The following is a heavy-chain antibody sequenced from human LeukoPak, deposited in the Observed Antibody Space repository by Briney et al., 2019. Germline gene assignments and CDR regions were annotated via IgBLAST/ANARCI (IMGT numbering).Heavy chain of an antibody. CDR2: IYYSGST. Sequence: PSETLSLTCTVSGGSISSYYWSWIRQPPGKGLEWVGYIYYSGSTNYNPSLKSRVTISVDTSKTQFSLKLSSVTAADTAVYYCARRKFYYGSGSYYSYYYGMDVWGQGTTVTVSS. V-gene: IGHV4-59*08. CDR1: GGSISSYY. J-gene: IGHJ6*02. D-gene: IGHD3-10*01. CDR3: ARRKFYYGSGSYYSYYYGMDV.